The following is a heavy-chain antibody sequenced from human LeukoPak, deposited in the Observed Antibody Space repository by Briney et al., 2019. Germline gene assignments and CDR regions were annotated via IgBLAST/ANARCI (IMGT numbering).Heavy chain of an antibody. J-gene: IGHJ4*02. D-gene: IGHD3-9*01. V-gene: IGHV3-7*03. CDR3: AGIDAD. CDR1: GFSFSTHW. Sequence: GGSPRLSCVASGFSFSTHWMHWVRQAPGKGLEWVATINLGGTNKYYVDAVKGRFSISRDDATSSLHLQMNSLRVEDTAVYYCAGIDADWGQGTLVTVSS. CDR2: INLGGTNK.